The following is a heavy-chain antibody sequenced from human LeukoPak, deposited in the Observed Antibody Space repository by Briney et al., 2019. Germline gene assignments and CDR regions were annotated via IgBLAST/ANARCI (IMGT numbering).Heavy chain of an antibody. J-gene: IGHJ3*02. CDR3: ARSGYSYGADAFDI. D-gene: IGHD5-18*01. CDR1: GGSISSHY. V-gene: IGHV4-59*11. CDR2: IYYSGST. Sequence: SETLSLTCTVSGGSISSHYWSWIRQPPGKGLEWIGYIYYSGSTKYNPSLTSRVTISVDTSKNQFSLKLSSVTAADTAVYYCARSGYSYGADAFDIWGQGTMVTVSS.